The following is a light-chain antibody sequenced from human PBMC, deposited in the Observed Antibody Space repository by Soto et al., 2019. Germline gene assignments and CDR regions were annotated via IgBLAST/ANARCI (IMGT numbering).Light chain of an antibody. CDR1: SSDVGSYNY. J-gene: IGLJ1*01. V-gene: IGLV2-8*01. CDR3: TSYAGSNNFGI. Sequence: SSLTQPPSASGSAGQSVTISCTGTSSDVGSYNYVSWYQQHPGKAPKLMIYEVTKRPSGVPDRFSGSKSGNTASLTVSGLQAEDEADYYCTSYAGSNNFGIFGTGTKVTVL. CDR2: EVT.